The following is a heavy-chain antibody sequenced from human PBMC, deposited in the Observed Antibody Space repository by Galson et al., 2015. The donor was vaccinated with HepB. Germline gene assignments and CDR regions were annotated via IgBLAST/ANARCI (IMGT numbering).Heavy chain of an antibody. Sequence: SLRLSCAASGFTFSSYWMHWVRQAPGKGLVWVSRINSDGSSTSYADSVKGRFTISRDNAKNTLYLQMNSPRAEDTAVYYCARGRTARYYYYGMDVWGQGTTVTVSS. J-gene: IGHJ6*02. V-gene: IGHV3-74*01. CDR3: ARGRTARYYYYGMDV. CDR1: GFTFSSYW. CDR2: INSDGSST.